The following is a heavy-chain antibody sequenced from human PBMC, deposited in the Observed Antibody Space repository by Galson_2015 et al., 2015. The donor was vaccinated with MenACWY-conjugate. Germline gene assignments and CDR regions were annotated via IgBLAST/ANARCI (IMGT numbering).Heavy chain of an antibody. CDR2: INPDGSEK. Sequence: SLRLSCAASEFTFSSYWMTWVRQAPGKGLEWVANINPDGSEKYYVDSVKGRFTISRDNAKKSLYLQMDSLGAEDTAVFYCARGRALDYWGQGTLVTVSA. V-gene: IGHV3-7*03. CDR1: EFTFSSYW. CDR3: ARGRALDY. J-gene: IGHJ4*02.